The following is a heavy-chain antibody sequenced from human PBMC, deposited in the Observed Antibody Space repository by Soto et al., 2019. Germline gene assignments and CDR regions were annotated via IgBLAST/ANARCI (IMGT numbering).Heavy chain of an antibody. CDR1: GFTFSSYG. V-gene: IGHV3-33*01. J-gene: IGHJ4*02. D-gene: IGHD2-21*02. CDR3: ARGQEDGGNSDFDY. CDR2: IWYDGSNK. Sequence: QVQLVESGGGVVQPGRSLRLSCAASGFTFSSYGMHWVRQAPGKGLEWVAVIWYDGSNKYYADSVKGRFTISRDNSKNTLYLQMNSLRAEDTAVYYCARGQEDGGNSDFDYWGQGTLVTVSS.